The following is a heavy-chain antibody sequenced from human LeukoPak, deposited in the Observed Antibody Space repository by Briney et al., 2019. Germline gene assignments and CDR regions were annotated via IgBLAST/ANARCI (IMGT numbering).Heavy chain of an antibody. V-gene: IGHV3-23*01. CDR1: GFTFSSYA. D-gene: IGHD3-10*01. CDR3: AKDLFRGSVTLARDPANFFDY. Sequence: GGSLRLSCAASGFTFSSYAMSWVRQAPGKGLEWVSAISGSGGSTYYADSVKGRFTISRDNSKNTLYLQMNSLRAEDTAVYYCAKDLFRGSVTLARDPANFFDYWGQGTLVTVSS. J-gene: IGHJ4*02. CDR2: ISGSGGST.